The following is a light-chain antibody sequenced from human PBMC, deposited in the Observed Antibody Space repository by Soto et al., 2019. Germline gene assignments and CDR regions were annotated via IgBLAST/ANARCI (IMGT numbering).Light chain of an antibody. CDR3: QQYNNWPPIT. CDR2: HAI. J-gene: IGKJ5*01. V-gene: IGKV3-15*01. CDR1: QSISGN. Sequence: LVITQAPSTQSVSPVAGANLSCRASQSISGNLAWYQQKPGQAPRLLIYHAIARATGIPTRFSGSGSGTEFTLTISSLQSEDFAVYYCQQYNNWPPITFGQGTRLEI.